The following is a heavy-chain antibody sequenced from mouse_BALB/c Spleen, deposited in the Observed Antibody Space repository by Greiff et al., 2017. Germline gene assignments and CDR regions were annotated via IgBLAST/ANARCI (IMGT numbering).Heavy chain of an antibody. CDR3: TRDKGMDY. Sequence: EVQLVESGGGLVKPGGSLKLSCAASGFTFSSYTMSWVRQTPEKRLEWVATISSGGSYTYYPDSVKGRFTISRDNAKNTLYLQMSSLKSEDTAMYYCTRDKGMDYWGQGTSVTVSS. CDR2: ISSGGSYT. CDR1: GFTFSSYT. V-gene: IGHV5-6-4*01. J-gene: IGHJ4*01.